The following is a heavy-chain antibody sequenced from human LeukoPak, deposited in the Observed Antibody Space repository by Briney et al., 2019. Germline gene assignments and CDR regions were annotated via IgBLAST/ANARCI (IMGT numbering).Heavy chain of an antibody. V-gene: IGHV3-21*01. CDR3: AREAGSGWYEPFDY. D-gene: IGHD6-19*01. CDR1: GFTFSSYS. J-gene: IGHJ4*02. Sequence: KPGGSLRLSCAASGFTFSSYSMTWARQAPGKGLEWVSSISSSSSYIYYADSVKGRFTISRDNAKNSLYLQMNSLRAEDTAVYYCAREAGSGWYEPFDYWGQGTLVTVSS. CDR2: ISSSSSYI.